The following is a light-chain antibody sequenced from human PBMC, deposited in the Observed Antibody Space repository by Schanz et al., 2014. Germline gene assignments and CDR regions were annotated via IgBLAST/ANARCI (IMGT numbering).Light chain of an antibody. J-gene: IGLJ3*02. CDR2: STN. Sequence: QTVVTQEPSFSVSPGGTVTLTCGLSSGSVSTNYYPTWFQQTPGQAPRTLIYSTNFRSSGVPDRFSSSILGNKAALTITGAQADDESDYYCVLYMGSGIWVFGGGTKLAVL. CDR1: SGSVSTNYY. V-gene: IGLV8-61*01. CDR3: VLYMGSGIWV.